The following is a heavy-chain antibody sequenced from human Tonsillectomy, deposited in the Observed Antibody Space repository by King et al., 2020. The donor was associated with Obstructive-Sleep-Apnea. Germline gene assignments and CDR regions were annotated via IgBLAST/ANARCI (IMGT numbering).Heavy chain of an antibody. CDR2: ISAYNANP. Sequence: QVQLVESGAEVKKPGASVKVSCKASGYTFTNYGISWVRQAPGQGLEWMGWISAYNANPNYAQKLQDRVSMTTDTSTGTAYMELGSLRSDDPAVYYCAREPQQLVLNWGQGTLVTVSS. CDR3: AREPQQLVLN. CDR1: GYTFTNYG. D-gene: IGHD6-13*01. V-gene: IGHV1-18*04. J-gene: IGHJ4*02.